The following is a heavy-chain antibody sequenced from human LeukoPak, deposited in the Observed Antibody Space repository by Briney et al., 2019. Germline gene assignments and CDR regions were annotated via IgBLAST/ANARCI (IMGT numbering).Heavy chain of an antibody. J-gene: IGHJ4*02. D-gene: IGHD4-17*01. CDR2: MNPYSGNT. Sequence: GASVKVSCKTSGYTFTSFDINWVRQATGQGLEWLGWMNPYSGNTGYAQKFQGRVTMTRNTSISTAYMELSSLRSEDTAVYYCATSTVTTLSLGVDYWGQGTLVTVSS. CDR1: GYTFTSFD. CDR3: ATSTVTTLSLGVDY. V-gene: IGHV1-8*02.